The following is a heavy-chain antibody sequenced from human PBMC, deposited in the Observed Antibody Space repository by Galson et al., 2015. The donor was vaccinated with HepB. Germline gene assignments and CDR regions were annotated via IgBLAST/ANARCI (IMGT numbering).Heavy chain of an antibody. D-gene: IGHD6-13*01. CDR1: GFTFNIYW. CDR2: IKEDGSVK. J-gene: IGHJ3*02. Sequence: SLRLSCAASGFTFNIYWMTWVRQSPGKGLEWVANIKEDGSVKYYVDSVKGRFTISRDNANNSLYLQMNSLRVEDTAEYYCAREQNNYYGGGWYDAFDMWGQGTMVTVSS. CDR3: AREQNNYYGGGWYDAFDM. V-gene: IGHV3-7*01.